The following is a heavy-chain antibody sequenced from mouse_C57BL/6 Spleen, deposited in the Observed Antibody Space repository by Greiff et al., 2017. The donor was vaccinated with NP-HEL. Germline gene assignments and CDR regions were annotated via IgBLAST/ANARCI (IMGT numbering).Heavy chain of an antibody. D-gene: IGHD2-2*01. J-gene: IGHJ2*01. CDR1: GYTFTSYW. Sequence: QVQLQQSGTELVKPGASVKLSCKASGYTFTSYWMHWVKQRPGQGLEWIGNTNPSNGGTNYNEKFKSKATLTVDKSSSTAYMQLSSLTSEDSAVYYCARWGGYYGYAFDYWGQGTTLTVSS. CDR2: TNPSNGGT. CDR3: ARWGGYYGYAFDY. V-gene: IGHV1-53*01.